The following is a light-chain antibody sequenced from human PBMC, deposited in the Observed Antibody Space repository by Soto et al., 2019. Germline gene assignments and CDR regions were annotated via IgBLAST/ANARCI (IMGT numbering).Light chain of an antibody. CDR3: QQYNSYSWT. V-gene: IGKV1-5*01. CDR1: QSIDSW. J-gene: IGKJ1*01. Sequence: DIQMTQSPSTLSASVGDRVTITCRASQSIDSWLAWYQQKPGKAPKLLIYDASSLESGVPSRFSCSGSGTEFTLTISSLQPDDFATYYCQQYNSYSWTFGQGTKVEIK. CDR2: DAS.